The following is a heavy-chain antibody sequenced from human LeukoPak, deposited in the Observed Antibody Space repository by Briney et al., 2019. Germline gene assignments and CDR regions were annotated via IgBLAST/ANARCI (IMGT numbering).Heavy chain of an antibody. Sequence: GGSLRLSCAASGFTFSSYWMSWVRQAPGKGLEWVANINQDGSERYYVDSVKGRFTISRDNAKNSLYLQMNSLRAEDTAVYYCARDKIVGATHFDYWGQGTLVTVSS. V-gene: IGHV3-7*01. CDR1: GFTFSSYW. CDR3: ARDKIVGATHFDY. CDR2: INQDGSER. J-gene: IGHJ4*02. D-gene: IGHD1-26*01.